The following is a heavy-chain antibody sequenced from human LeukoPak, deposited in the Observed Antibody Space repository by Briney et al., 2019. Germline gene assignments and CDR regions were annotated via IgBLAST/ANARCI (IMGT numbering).Heavy chain of an antibody. D-gene: IGHD4-11*01. Sequence: SETLSLTCTVSGGSISSYYWSWIRQPPGKGLEWIGYIYYSGSTNYNPSLKSRVTISVDTSKNQFSLKLSSVTAADTAVYYCARTFPGKTVTTFDWFDPWGQGTLVTVSS. CDR3: ARTFPGKTVTTFDWFDP. CDR2: IYYSGST. V-gene: IGHV4-59*01. CDR1: GGSISSYY. J-gene: IGHJ5*02.